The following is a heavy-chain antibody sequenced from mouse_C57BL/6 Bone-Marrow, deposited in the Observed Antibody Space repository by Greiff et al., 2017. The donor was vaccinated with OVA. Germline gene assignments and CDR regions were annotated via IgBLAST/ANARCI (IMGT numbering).Heavy chain of an antibody. CDR1: GYSIPSGYY. Sequence: VQLKQSGPGLVKPSQSLSLTCSVTGYSIPSGYYWNWIRQFPGNKLEWMGYLSYDGSHNYNPSLKKRISITRDTYKDQFFLKLKSVTTEDTATDYCARSYSNYGYFDVWGTGTTVTVSS. CDR3: ARSYSNYGYFDV. V-gene: IGHV3-6*01. D-gene: IGHD2-5*01. J-gene: IGHJ1*03. CDR2: LSYDGSH.